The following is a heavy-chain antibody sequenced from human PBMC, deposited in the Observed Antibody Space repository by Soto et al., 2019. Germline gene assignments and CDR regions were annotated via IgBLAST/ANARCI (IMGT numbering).Heavy chain of an antibody. V-gene: IGHV3-23*01. Sequence: GSLRLSCAASGFTFSSYAMSWVRQAPGKGLEWVSAISGSGGSTYYADSVKGRLTISRDNSKNTLYLQMNSLRAEDTAVYYCAKRNDYDSSGYPDYWGQGTLVTVSS. CDR3: AKRNDYDSSGYPDY. D-gene: IGHD3-22*01. CDR2: ISGSGGST. J-gene: IGHJ4*02. CDR1: GFTFSSYA.